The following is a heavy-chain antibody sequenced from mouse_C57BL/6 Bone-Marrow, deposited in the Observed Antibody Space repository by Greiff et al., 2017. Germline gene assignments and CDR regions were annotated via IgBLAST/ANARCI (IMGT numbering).Heavy chain of an antibody. CDR1: GYSITSGYY. CDR3: AREHY. Sequence: VQLKQSGPGLVKPSQSLSLTCSVTGYSITSGYYWNWIRQFPGNKLEWMGNISEDGSTNYNPPLKNRTASTRDTSKNQLFLKLNAVTTGNTATYYCAREHYWGQGTTLTVSS. CDR2: ISEDGST. V-gene: IGHV3-6*01. J-gene: IGHJ2*01.